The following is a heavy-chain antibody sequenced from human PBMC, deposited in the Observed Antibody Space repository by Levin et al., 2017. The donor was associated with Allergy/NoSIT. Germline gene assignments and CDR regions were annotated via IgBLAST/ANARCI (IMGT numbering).Heavy chain of an antibody. CDR3: AREGNGDSPGFY. J-gene: IGHJ4*02. CDR2: INPYNGDT. V-gene: IGHV1-18*01. Sequence: ASVKVSCKASGYTFNTYGISWVRQAPGQGLEWMGWINPYNGDTKYAQKVQGRVTMTRDTSTSTAYMELRSLRSDDTAVYYCAREGNGDSPGFYWGQGSLVTVSS. D-gene: IGHD4-17*01. CDR1: GYTFNTYG.